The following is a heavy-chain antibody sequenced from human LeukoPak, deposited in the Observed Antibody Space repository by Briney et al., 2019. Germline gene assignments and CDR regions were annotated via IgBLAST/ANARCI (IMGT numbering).Heavy chain of an antibody. V-gene: IGHV4-59*01. CDR1: GGSISSYY. D-gene: IGHD3-22*01. J-gene: IGHJ5*02. CDR3: ARCYPQYYYDSSGRFDP. Sequence: SETLSLTCTVSGGSISSYYWSWIRQPPGKGLEWIGYIYYSGNTNYNPSLKSRVTISVDTSKNQFSLRLSSVTAADTAVYYCARCYPQYYYDSSGRFDPWGQGTLVTVSS. CDR2: IYYSGNT.